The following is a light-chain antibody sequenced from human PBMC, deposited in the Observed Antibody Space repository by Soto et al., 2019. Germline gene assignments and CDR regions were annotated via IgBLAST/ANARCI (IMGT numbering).Light chain of an antibody. CDR2: AAS. CDR3: QQYGSSPKT. J-gene: IGKJ1*01. V-gene: IGKV3-20*01. CDR1: QSVISDY. Sequence: EIVLTQSPGTLSLSPGEKGTLSCRASQSVISDYLAWYQQKPGPAPRLLIYAASTRATGIPDRFSGSGSGTDFTLTINRFEPEDFAVYYCQQYGSSPKTFGQGTKVDIK.